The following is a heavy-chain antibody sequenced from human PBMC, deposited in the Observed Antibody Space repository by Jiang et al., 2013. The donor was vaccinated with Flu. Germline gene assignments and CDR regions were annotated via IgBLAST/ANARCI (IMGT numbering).Heavy chain of an antibody. V-gene: IGHV3-23*01. D-gene: IGHD3-3*01. CDR1: GFTFSSYA. CDR3: VLGAFTIFGPQGMDV. Sequence: QLLESGGGLVQPGGSLRLSCAASGFTFSSYAMKWVRQAPGKGLEWVSSISGSGGTTYYADSVKGRFTISRDNSKNTVFLQMNSLRAEDTAVYHCVLGAFTIFGPQGMDVWGQGTTVTVSS. J-gene: IGHJ6*02. CDR2: ISGSGGTT.